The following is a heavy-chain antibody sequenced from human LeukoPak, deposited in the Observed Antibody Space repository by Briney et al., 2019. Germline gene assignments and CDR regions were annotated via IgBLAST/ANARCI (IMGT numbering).Heavy chain of an antibody. CDR3: ARANPTIPIFYFDF. V-gene: IGHV3-48*01. D-gene: IGHD2-2*02. Sequence: GGSLRLSCAASGFNFDNAWMYWVRQAPGKGPEWISYISSSADRIYYADSVRGRLAISRDNDRNSLFLDMNTLRAEDTAVYYCARANPTIPIFYFDFWGRGTLVTVSS. CDR2: ISSSADRI. J-gene: IGHJ4*02. CDR1: GFNFDNAW.